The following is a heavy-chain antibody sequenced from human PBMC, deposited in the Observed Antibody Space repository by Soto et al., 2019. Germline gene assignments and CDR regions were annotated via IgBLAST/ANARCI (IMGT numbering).Heavy chain of an antibody. J-gene: IGHJ6*02. CDR3: AKDIRSDYYNGMDV. Sequence: EVQLVESGGGVVQPGRSLRLSCAASGFTFDDYAMHGVRQAPGKGLEWVSGIRWNSGSICYADYVKGRFTISRDNAKNAMYMQMNSLRVEDTALYYCAKDIRSDYYNGMDVWGQGTTVTVSS. V-gene: IGHV3-9*01. CDR2: IRWNSGSI. CDR1: GFTFDDYA. D-gene: IGHD3-3*01.